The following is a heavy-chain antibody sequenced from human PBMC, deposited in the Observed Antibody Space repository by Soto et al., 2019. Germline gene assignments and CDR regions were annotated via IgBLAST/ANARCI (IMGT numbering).Heavy chain of an antibody. Sequence: QVQLQESGPGLVKPSETLSLTCTVAGGSLTDHYWNWFRQSPGRGLQWIGYVYYSGASSYNPSLTSRVTMTVDTSKNQFSLKLRSVTAEYSAVYVCARGNNWRSSTFDIWGQGTMVSVSS. J-gene: IGHJ3*02. D-gene: IGHD1-26*01. V-gene: IGHV4-59*11. CDR3: ARGNNWRSSTFDI. CDR1: GGSLTDHY. CDR2: VYYSGAS.